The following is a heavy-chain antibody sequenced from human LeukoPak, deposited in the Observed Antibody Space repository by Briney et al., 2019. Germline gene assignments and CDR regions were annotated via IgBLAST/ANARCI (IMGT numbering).Heavy chain of an antibody. D-gene: IGHD2-2*01. J-gene: IGHJ4*02. CDR2: ISYDGSNK. V-gene: IGHV3-30-3*01. CDR3: ARDPGGYCSSTSCYDGVY. CDR1: GFTFSSYA. Sequence: GGSLRLSCAASGFTFSSYAMHWVRQAPGKGLEWVAVISYDGSNKYYADSVKGRFTISRDNSKNTLYLQMNSLRAEDTAVYYCARDPGGYCSSTSCYDGVYWGQGTLVTVSS.